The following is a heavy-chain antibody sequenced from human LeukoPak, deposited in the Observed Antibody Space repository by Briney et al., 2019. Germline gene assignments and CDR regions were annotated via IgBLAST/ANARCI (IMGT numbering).Heavy chain of an antibody. CDR1: GGSISSYY. J-gene: IGHJ4*02. CDR2: IYTSGST. D-gene: IGHD3-22*01. Sequence: TSETLSLTCTVSGGSISSYYWSWMRQPAARGLEWIGRIYTSGSTNYNPSLKRRVTMSVDRSKNQFSLKLSSVTAADTAVYYCARDLAYYYDSSGYPFDYWGQGTLVTVSS. CDR3: ARDLAYYYDSSGYPFDY. V-gene: IGHV4-4*07.